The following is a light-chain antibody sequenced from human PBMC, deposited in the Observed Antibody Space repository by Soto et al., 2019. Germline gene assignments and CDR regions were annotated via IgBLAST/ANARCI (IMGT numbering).Light chain of an antibody. Sequence: EIVMTQSPATLSVSPGERATLSCRASQSAGSNLAWYQQKPGQAPRLLIYGASTRATGIPARFSGSGSGTDFTLTISRLLSEDFAIYFCQQYNNWPRSTFGGGTKVEIK. J-gene: IGKJ4*01. CDR1: QSAGSN. CDR2: GAS. CDR3: QQYNNWPRST. V-gene: IGKV3-15*01.